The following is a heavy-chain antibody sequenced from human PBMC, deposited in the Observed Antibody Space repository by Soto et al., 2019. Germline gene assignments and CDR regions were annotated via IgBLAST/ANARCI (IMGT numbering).Heavy chain of an antibody. CDR2: ISESGGST. CDR1: GFTFSTYG. CDR3: AKKGLRGDFYYYMDV. D-gene: IGHD5-12*01. J-gene: IGHJ6*03. Sequence: PGGSLRLSCAISGFTFSTYGMSWVRQAPGKGLEWVSGISESGGSTYYADSVKGRFTISRDNSKNTLYMQMNSLRVEDTAVYYCAKKGLRGDFYYYMDVWGKGTTVTVSS. V-gene: IGHV3-23*01.